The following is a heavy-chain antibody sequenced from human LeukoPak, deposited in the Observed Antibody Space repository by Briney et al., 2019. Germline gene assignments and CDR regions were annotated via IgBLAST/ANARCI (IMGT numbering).Heavy chain of an antibody. CDR1: GFTVSSNY. CDR2: IYSGGST. J-gene: IGHJ4*02. V-gene: IGHV3-66*01. Sequence: GGSLRLSCAASGFTVSSNYMSWVRQAPGKGLEWVSVIYSGGSTYYADSVKGRFTISRDNSKNTLYLQMNSLRAEDMAVYYCARVAANDFYYFDYWGQGTLVTVSS. CDR3: ARVAANDFYYFDY. D-gene: IGHD2-15*01.